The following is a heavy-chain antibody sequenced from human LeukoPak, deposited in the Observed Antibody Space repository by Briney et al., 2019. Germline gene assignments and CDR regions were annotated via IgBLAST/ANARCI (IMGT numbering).Heavy chain of an antibody. J-gene: IGHJ3*02. Sequence: ASVKVSCKASGYTFTRCAMNWVRQAPGQGLEWMGWISTNVGNTAYAQGFTGRFVFSFDTSVSTAYLQINRLEGEDTAVYYCAREGEGDVFDIWGQGTMVTVSS. V-gene: IGHV7-4-1*02. CDR2: ISTNVGNT. D-gene: IGHD1-26*01. CDR1: GYTFTRCA. CDR3: AREGEGDVFDI.